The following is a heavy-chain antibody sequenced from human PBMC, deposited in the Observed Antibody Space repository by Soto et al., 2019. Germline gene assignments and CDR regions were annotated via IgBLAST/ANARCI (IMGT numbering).Heavy chain of an antibody. CDR3: ARTGTTPPWFDP. V-gene: IGHV4-31*03. Sequence: SETLSLTCTVSGGSISSGGYYWSWIRQHPGKGLEWIGYIYYSGSTYFNPSLKSRVTISVDTSKNQFSLKLSSVTAADTAVYYCARTGTTPPWFDPWGQGTLVTVSS. J-gene: IGHJ5*02. CDR1: GGSISSGGYY. CDR2: IYYSGST. D-gene: IGHD1-7*01.